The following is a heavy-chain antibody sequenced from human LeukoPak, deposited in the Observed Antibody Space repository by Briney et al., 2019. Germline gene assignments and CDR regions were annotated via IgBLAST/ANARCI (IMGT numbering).Heavy chain of an antibody. J-gene: IGHJ4*02. CDR3: ARDLPKYYYGDYGSEVRAFDY. CDR2: NYHSGST. D-gene: IGHD4-17*01. V-gene: IGHV4-39*07. Sequence: KSSETLSLTCTVSGGSISSSSYYWGWIRQPPGKGVEGIGSNYHSGSTYYNPALRSRVTISVDTSKNQFSLKLSSVTAADTAVYYCARDLPKYYYGDYGSEVRAFDYWGQGTLVTVSS. CDR1: GGSISSSSYY.